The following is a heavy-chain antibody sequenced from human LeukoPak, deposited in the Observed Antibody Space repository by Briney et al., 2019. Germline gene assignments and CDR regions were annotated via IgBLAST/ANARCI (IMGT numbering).Heavy chain of an antibody. D-gene: IGHD3-22*01. CDR2: IYYSGST. J-gene: IGHJ4*02. CDR3: ARGRERVVTYKPKFFDY. Sequence: SETLSLTCTVSGGSISSSSYYWGWIRQPPGKGLEWIGSIYYSGSTYYNPSLKSRVTISVDTSKNQFSLKLSSVTAADTAVYYCARGRERVVTYKPKFFDYWGQGTLVTVSS. CDR1: GGSISSSSYY. V-gene: IGHV4-39*07.